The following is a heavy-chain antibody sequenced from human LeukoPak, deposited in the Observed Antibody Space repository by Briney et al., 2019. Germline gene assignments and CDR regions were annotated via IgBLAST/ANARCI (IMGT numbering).Heavy chain of an antibody. V-gene: IGHV4-59*01. CDR2: ISYTGST. CDR3: ARGSVYFAS. J-gene: IGHJ4*02. CDR1: GGSISSYY. Sequence: SETLSLTCTVSGGSISSYYVSWIRQPPGKGLEWIGYISYTGSTDYNPSLKSRVTISVDMSKNQFSLKVSSVTAADTAVYYCARGSVYFASWGQGTLVTVSS.